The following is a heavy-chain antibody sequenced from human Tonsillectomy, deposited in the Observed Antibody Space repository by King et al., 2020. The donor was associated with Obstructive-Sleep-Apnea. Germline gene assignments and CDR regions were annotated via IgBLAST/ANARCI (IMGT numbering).Heavy chain of an antibody. D-gene: IGHD2-15*01. J-gene: IGHJ6*02. Sequence: VQLVESGGGLVQPGGSLRLSCAVSGFTFSSYAMSWVRQAPGKGLQWVSTIDDSGGSTDYADSVKGRFSISRDNSKNTLYLQMNTLRAEDTAVYYCAKDQGGGDSVVVVDATLYYAMDVWGQGTTVTVSS. CDR3: AKDQGGGDSVVVVDATLYYAMDV. V-gene: IGHV3-23*04. CDR1: GFTFSSYA. CDR2: IDDSGGST.